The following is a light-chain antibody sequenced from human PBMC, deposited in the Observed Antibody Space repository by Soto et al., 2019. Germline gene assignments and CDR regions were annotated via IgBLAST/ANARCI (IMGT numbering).Light chain of an antibody. Sequence: EIVLTQSPGTLSLSPGERATLPCRASQSVSSSSLAWYQQKPGQAPRLLIYGASSRATGIPDRFSGSGSGTDFTLTISRLEPEDFAVYYCQQYGSSLITFGQGTRLEIK. CDR2: GAS. J-gene: IGKJ5*01. CDR1: QSVSSSS. V-gene: IGKV3-20*01. CDR3: QQYGSSLIT.